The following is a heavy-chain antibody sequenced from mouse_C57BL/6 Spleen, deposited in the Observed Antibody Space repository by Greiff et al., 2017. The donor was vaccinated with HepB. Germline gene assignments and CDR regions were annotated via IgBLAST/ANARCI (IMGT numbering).Heavy chain of an antibody. Sequence: QVQLQQSGPELVKPGASVKISCKASGYAFSSSWMNWVKQRPGKGLEWIGRIYPGDGDTNYNGKFKGKATLTADKSSSTAYMQLSSLTSEDSAVYFCARGGSNYVYFYVWGTGTTVTVSS. CDR2: IYPGDGDT. D-gene: IGHD2-5*01. CDR3: ARGGSNYVYFYV. CDR1: GYAFSSSW. J-gene: IGHJ1*03. V-gene: IGHV1-82*01.